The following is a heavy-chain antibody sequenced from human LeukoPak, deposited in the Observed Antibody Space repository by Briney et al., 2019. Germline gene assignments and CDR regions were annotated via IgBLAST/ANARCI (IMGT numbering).Heavy chain of an antibody. V-gene: IGHV4-59*12. CDR1: GGSISSYY. Sequence: SETLSLTGTVSGGSISSYYWSWIRQPPGKGLEWIGYIYYSGSTNYNPSLKSRVTISVDTSKNQFSLKLSSVTAADTAVYYCARRPYYDFWSGYSTQTYYFDYWGQGTLVTVSS. D-gene: IGHD3-3*01. J-gene: IGHJ4*02. CDR3: ARRPYYDFWSGYSTQTYYFDY. CDR2: IYYSGST.